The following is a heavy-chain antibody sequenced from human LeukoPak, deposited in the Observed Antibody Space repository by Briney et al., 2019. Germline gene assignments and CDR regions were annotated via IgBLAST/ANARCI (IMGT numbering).Heavy chain of an antibody. CDR1: GVSFNTYY. J-gene: IGHJ6*03. CDR3: ARGRGPDYDYYYMDV. CDR2: IYASGNT. V-gene: IGHV4-4*07. Sequence: SETLSLTCTVSGVSFNTYYWSWIRQPPGKGLEWIGRIYASGNTKYNPSLKSGLSMSVGTSKNHSSLKLTSVTAADTAVYYCARGRGPDYDYYYMDVWGKGTTVTVSS.